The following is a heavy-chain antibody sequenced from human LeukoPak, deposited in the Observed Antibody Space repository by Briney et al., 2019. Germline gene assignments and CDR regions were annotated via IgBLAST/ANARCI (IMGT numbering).Heavy chain of an antibody. CDR2: INHSGST. D-gene: IGHD5-18*01. CDR1: GGSFGGYY. V-gene: IGHV4-34*01. Sequence: SETLSLTCAVYGGSFGGYYWSWIRQPPGKGLEWIGEINHSGSTNYNPSLKSRVTISVDTSKNQFSLKLSSVTAADTAVYYCARGNSSRGYSYGPSTYGMDVWGQGTTVTVSS. J-gene: IGHJ6*02. CDR3: ARGNSSRGYSYGPSTYGMDV.